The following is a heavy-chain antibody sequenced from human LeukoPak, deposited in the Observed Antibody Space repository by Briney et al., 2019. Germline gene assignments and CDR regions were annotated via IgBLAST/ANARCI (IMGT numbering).Heavy chain of an antibody. CDR3: ARGRAAGRGVYDY. CDR2: ISSSGSTI. Sequence: GGSLRLSCAASGSTFSDYYMSWIRQAPGKGLERVSYISSSGSTIYYADSVKGRFTISRDNSKNTLYLQMNSLRAEDTAVYYCARGRAAGRGVYDYWGQGTLVTVSS. D-gene: IGHD6-13*01. V-gene: IGHV3-11*04. J-gene: IGHJ4*02. CDR1: GSTFSDYY.